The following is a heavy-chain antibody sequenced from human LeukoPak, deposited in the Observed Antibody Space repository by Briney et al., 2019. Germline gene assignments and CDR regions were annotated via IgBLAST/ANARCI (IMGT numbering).Heavy chain of an antibody. D-gene: IGHD3-9*01. J-gene: IGHJ3*02. CDR3: ARGHFDWLYCDAFDI. CDR1: VGSLSTGSYY. Sequence: SETLSLTCTLSVGSLSTGSYYWGWIRQPPGKGLGWVGDIYYSGSTHYNPSLKSRVTISLDTSTHQFSLKLSSVTAADTAVYHCARGHFDWLYCDAFDIWGQGTMVTVSS. V-gene: IGHV4-61*01. CDR2: IYYSGST.